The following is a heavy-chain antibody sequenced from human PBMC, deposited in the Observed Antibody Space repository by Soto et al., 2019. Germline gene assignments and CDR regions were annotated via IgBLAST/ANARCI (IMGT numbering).Heavy chain of an antibody. CDR1: GNTFTSYG. CDR3: ARDQEYSTSGLYWFDL. J-gene: IGHJ5*02. D-gene: IGHD6-6*01. Sequence: VQLVQSGAEVKKPGASVKVSGKPSGNTFTSYGITWVRRAPGQNLEWMGWISPYNGDTNYAQRLQGRVTMTKDTSTSTVYMELKSLKSDDTAVYYCARDQEYSTSGLYWFDLWGQGTLVTVSS. V-gene: IGHV1-18*04. CDR2: ISPYNGDT.